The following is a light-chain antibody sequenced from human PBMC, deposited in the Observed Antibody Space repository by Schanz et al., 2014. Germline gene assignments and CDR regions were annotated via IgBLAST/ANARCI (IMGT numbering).Light chain of an antibody. CDR1: SNDVGSSYL. CDR2: EAS. J-gene: IGLJ2*01. V-gene: IGLV2-23*01. Sequence: HSALTQPASVSGSPGQSITISCTGTSNDVGSSYLVSWYQHHPGKAPNLMIYEASKRPSGVSNRFSGSKSDNTASLTISGLQPEDEADYYCCSYAGFNTVIFGGGTKLTVL. CDR3: CSYAGFNTVI.